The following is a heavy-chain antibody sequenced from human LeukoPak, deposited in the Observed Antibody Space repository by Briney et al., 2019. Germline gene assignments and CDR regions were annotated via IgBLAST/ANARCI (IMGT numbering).Heavy chain of an antibody. Sequence: SVKVSCKASGGTFSSYATSWVRQAPGQGLEWMGGIIPIFGTANYAQKFQGRVTITADESTSTAYMELSSLRSEDTAVYYCARASGGVGATDWFDPWGQGTLVTVSS. J-gene: IGHJ5*02. V-gene: IGHV1-69*01. CDR3: ARASGGVGATDWFDP. CDR2: IIPIFGTA. D-gene: IGHD1-26*01. CDR1: GGTFSSYA.